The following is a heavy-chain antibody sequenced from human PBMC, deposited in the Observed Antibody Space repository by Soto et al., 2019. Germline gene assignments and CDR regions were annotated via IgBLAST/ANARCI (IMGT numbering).Heavy chain of an antibody. CDR3: ARDLGYCSSTSCYLSGTWFDP. V-gene: IGHV3-21*01. CDR1: GFTFSSYS. J-gene: IGHJ5*02. D-gene: IGHD2-2*01. CDR2: ISSSSSYI. Sequence: GGPLRLSCAASGFTFSSYSMNWVRQAPGKGLEWVSSISSSSSYIYYADSVKGRFTISRDNAKNSLYLQMNNLRAEDTAVYYCARDLGYCSSTSCYLSGTWFDPWGQGTLVTVSS.